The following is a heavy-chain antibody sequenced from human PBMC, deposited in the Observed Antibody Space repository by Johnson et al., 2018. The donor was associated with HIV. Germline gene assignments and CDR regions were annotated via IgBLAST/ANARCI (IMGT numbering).Heavy chain of an antibody. Sequence: VQLVESGGGVVRPGGSLRLSCAASGFTFDDYGMSWVRQAPGKGLEWVSGINWNGGSTGYADSVKGRFTSSSDNPKNSLYLQMNSLRAEDTALYYCARARAYNWNSQSTSDAFDIWGQGTMVTVSS. CDR1: GFTFDDYG. D-gene: IGHD1-20*01. V-gene: IGHV3-20*04. CDR2: INWNGGST. J-gene: IGHJ3*02. CDR3: ARARAYNWNSQSTSDAFDI.